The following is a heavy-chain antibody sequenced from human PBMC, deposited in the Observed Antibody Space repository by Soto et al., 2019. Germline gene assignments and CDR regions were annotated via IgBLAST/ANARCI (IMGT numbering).Heavy chain of an antibody. J-gene: IGHJ4*02. V-gene: IGHV4-31*03. D-gene: IGHD4-17*01. CDR2: IYYSGST. CDR1: GGSISSGGYY. CDR3: ARAPTPPTAYAFDY. Sequence: TLSLTCTVSGGSISSGGYYWSWIRHHPGKGLEWIGYIYYSGSTYYNPSLRSRVTISVDTSKNQFSLKLSSVTAADTAVYYCARAPTPPTAYAFDYWAQRTLLTVSS.